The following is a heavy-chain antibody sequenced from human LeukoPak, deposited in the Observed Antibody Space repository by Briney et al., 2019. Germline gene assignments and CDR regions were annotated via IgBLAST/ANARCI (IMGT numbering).Heavy chain of an antibody. CDR2: MNPNSGNT. D-gene: IGHD3-3*01. CDR3: ERRYFDSWSGYYPYYYYYIDV. V-gene: IGHV1-8*01. J-gene: IGHJ6*03. CDR1: RYTFTSYD. Sequence: ASAKDSCKASRYTFTSYDINWVRQATGQGLEWMGWMNPNSGNTDSDQKCEGRVTMTRNTSISTAYMELSRLGSEDTAVYYCERRYFDSWSGYYPYYYYYIDVWGKGTTVTVSS.